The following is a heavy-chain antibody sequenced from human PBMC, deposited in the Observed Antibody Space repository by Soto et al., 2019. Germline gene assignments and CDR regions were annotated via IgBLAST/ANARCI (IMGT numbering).Heavy chain of an antibody. Sequence: ASVKVSCKASGYTFTSYGISWVRQAPGQGLEWMGWISAYNGNTNYAQKLQGRVTMTTDTSTSTAYMELRSLRSDDTASYYCARDGLLFSGPYRPSRFDYWGLGTLVTVSS. J-gene: IGHJ4*02. V-gene: IGHV1-18*01. CDR3: ARDGLLFSGPYRPSRFDY. CDR2: ISAYNGNT. CDR1: GYTFTSYG. D-gene: IGHD3-16*02.